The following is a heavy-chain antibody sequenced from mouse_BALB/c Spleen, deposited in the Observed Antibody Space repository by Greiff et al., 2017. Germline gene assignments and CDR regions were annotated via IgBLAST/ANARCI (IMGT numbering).Heavy chain of an antibody. V-gene: IGHV5-17*02. J-gene: IGHJ1*01. CDR2: ISSGSSTI. CDR3: ARGGTGGPWYFDV. Sequence: EVQRVESGGGLVQPGGSRKLSCAASGFTFSSFGMHWVRQAPEKGLEWVAYISSGSSTIYYADTVKGRFTISRDNPKNTLFLQMTSLRSEDTAMYYCARGGTGGPWYFDVWGAGTTVTVSS. CDR1: GFTFSSFG. D-gene: IGHD1-1*02.